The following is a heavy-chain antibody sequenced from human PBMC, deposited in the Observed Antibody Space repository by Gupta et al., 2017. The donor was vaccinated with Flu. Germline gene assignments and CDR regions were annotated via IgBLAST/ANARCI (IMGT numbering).Heavy chain of an antibody. V-gene: IGHV3-23*01. CDR2: ISGSGIKT. Sequence: EVQLLESGGRVVPPGGSLRLSCATSGFTFNSSPMTWVRQAPGKGLEWVADISGSGIKTYYADSVKGRFTISRDNSNNIVHLQINNLRADDTAVYFCAKLTTDWGQGTLVTVSS. D-gene: IGHD4-11*01. J-gene: IGHJ4*02. CDR3: AKLTTD. CDR1: GFTFNSSP.